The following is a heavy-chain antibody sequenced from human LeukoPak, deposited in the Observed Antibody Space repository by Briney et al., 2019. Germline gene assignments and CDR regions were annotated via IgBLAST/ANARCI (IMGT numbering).Heavy chain of an antibody. V-gene: IGHV4-59*08. D-gene: IGHD1-26*01. CDR3: ARLASGSYGPLTPFDY. CDR1: GGSISSYY. CDR2: IYYSGST. J-gene: IGHJ4*02. Sequence: SETLSLTCTVSGGSISSYYWCWIRQPPGKGLEWIGDIYYSGSTNYNPSLKSRVTISVDTSKKQFSLKLSSVTAADTAVYYCARLASGSYGPLTPFDYWGQGTLVTVSS.